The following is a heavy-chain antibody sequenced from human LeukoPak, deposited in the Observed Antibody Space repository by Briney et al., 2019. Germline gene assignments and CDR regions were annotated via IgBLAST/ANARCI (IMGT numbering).Heavy chain of an antibody. CDR2: IYYSGST. Sequence: SETLSLTCTVSGGSISSGGYYWSWIRQHPGKGLEWIGYIYYSGSTNYNPSLKSRVTISVDTSKNQFSLKLSSVTAADTAVYYCASSRMVTSSTHFDYWGQGTLVTVSS. D-gene: IGHD2-2*01. CDR3: ASSRMVTSSTHFDY. V-gene: IGHV4-61*08. CDR1: GGSISSGGYY. J-gene: IGHJ4*02.